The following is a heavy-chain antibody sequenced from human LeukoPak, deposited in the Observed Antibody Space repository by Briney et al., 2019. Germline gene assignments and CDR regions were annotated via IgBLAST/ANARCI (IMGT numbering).Heavy chain of an antibody. J-gene: IGHJ4*02. Sequence: PGGSLRLSCAASGFTFNNAWMSWVRQAPGKGLEWVGRIKSKTDGGTTDYAAPVKGRLTISRDASKNTLSLQMNSLKTEDTAVYYCTAGTGRSDFDYWGQGTLVTVSS. CDR2: IKSKTDGGTT. V-gene: IGHV3-15*01. CDR3: TAGTGRSDFDY. D-gene: IGHD1-7*01. CDR1: GFTFNNAW.